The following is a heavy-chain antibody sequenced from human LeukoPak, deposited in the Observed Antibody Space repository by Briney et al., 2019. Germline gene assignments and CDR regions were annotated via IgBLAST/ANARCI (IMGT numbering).Heavy chain of an antibody. Sequence: ASVTVSFTGSGYTFTIYDINWVRQAPGQGLEWMGWMNPNSGNTGYAQKFQGRVTITRNTSISTAYMEPSSLRSEDTAVYYCARVGLWYGDAFDIWGQGTMVTVSS. J-gene: IGHJ3*02. CDR1: GYTFTIYD. CDR2: MNPNSGNT. D-gene: IGHD3-10*01. V-gene: IGHV1-8*01. CDR3: ARVGLWYGDAFDI.